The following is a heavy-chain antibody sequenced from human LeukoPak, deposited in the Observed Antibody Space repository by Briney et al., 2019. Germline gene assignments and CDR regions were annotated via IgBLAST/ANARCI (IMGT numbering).Heavy chain of an antibody. V-gene: IGHV3-48*02. CDR1: GFTFSRKT. CDR2: ISSDGGTI. J-gene: IGHJ6*02. CDR3: ARDNGMTSGWYAGRIDYYYGMDV. Sequence: GGSLRHSYAASGFTFSRKTMNWVRQAPGKGLEWVSYISSDGGTIYYADSVRGRFTISRDNAKNSLYLQMNSLSDEDTAVYYCARDNGMTSGWYAGRIDYYYGMDVWGQGTTVTVSS. D-gene: IGHD6-19*01.